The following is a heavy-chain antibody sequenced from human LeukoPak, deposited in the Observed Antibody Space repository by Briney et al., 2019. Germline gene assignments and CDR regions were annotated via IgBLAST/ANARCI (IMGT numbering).Heavy chain of an antibody. J-gene: IGHJ4*02. Sequence: GRSLRLSCAASGFTFSSYAMHWVRQAPGKGLEWVAVISFDGSDKYYADSVKGRFTISRDNSKNRLYLQMNSLRAEDTAVYYCAKRPRGNYLDPFDYWGQGTLVTVSS. CDR1: GFTFSSYA. CDR3: AKRPRGNYLDPFDY. CDR2: ISFDGSDK. D-gene: IGHD3-10*01. V-gene: IGHV3-30-3*02.